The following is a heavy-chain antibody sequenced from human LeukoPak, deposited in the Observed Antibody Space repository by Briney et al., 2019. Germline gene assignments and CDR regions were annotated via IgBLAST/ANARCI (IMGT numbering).Heavy chain of an antibody. CDR2: FYYSGST. CDR1: GRPIRSCDFY. Sequence: SQTLSLTCIVSGRPIRSCDFYWTWMRQPPGKALEWIGYFYYSGSTYYNPSLKSRGTFSVDASKNQFSLRLTSVSAADTAVYYCARATEYCSNGVCLTWFHPWGQGTLVTVSS. J-gene: IGHJ5*02. CDR3: ARATEYCSNGVCLTWFHP. V-gene: IGHV4-31*03. D-gene: IGHD2-8*01.